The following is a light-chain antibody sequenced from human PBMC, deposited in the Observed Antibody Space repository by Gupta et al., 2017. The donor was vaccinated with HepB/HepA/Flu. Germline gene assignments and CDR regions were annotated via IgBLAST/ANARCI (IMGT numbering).Light chain of an antibody. J-gene: IGLJ3*02. Sequence: SSELTQDSAVSLALGQTVRITCQGDSLRSYYASWYQQTPGQAHVLVIYGENKRPSGIPDRFGCSRSRNKDSLTLTGAEAEDEADDDCNCRESSGNHHGVFGGGTKMTVL. CDR2: GEN. CDR1: SLRSYY. V-gene: IGLV3-19*01. CDR3: NCRESSGNHHGV.